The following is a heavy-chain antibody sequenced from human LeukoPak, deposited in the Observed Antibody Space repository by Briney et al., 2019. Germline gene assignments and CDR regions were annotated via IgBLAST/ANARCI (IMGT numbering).Heavy chain of an antibody. J-gene: IGHJ4*02. V-gene: IGHV3-21*04. D-gene: IGHD4-17*01. CDR2: ISSSSSYI. Sequence: PGGSLRLSCVASGFTFSSYSMKWVRQAPGKGLEWVSSISSSSSYIDYADSVKGRFTISRDNAKNSLYLQMNSLRAEDTALYYCAKDRTYGDYGYFDYWGQGTLVTVSS. CDR3: AKDRTYGDYGYFDY. CDR1: GFTFSSYS.